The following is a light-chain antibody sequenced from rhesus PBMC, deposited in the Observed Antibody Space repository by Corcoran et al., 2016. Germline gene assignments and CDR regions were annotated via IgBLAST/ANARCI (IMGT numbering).Light chain of an antibody. CDR1: QSINNW. CDR3: QQYSSRPPT. Sequence: DIQMTQSPSSLYASVGDTVTITCRASQSINNWLAWYQQKPGKAPKLLIYKESSLQRGVPSRFSGSGSGTDFTLTISSLQSEDFATYYCQQYSSRPPTFGQGTKVEIK. CDR2: KES. J-gene: IGKJ1*01. V-gene: IGKV1-22*01.